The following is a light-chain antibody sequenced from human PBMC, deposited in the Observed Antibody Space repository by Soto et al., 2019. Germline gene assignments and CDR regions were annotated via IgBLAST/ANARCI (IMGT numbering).Light chain of an antibody. CDR2: AAS. Sequence: DIQLTQSPSFLSASVGDRVTITCRASQGISSYLAWYQQKPGKAPKLLIYAASTLQSGVPSRFSGSGSGTEFTLTISSLQPEDFATYYCQQLNSYLRGFGGGTKVEIK. CDR3: QQLNSYLRG. V-gene: IGKV1-9*01. CDR1: QGISSY. J-gene: IGKJ4*02.